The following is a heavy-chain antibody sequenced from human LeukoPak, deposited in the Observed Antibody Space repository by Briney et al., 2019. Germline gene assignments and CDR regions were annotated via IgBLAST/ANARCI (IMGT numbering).Heavy chain of an antibody. V-gene: IGHV1-2*02. D-gene: IGHD1-20*01. J-gene: IGHJ4*02. CDR3: ARGISGTTHSFDF. CDR1: GYSFIGSY. Sequence: GASVSVSYKSSGYSFIGSYMHWVRQARGQGLEWRGWINPDSRGTFLAERFQGRVTMTGDTSISTAYMELSSLKSDDTAVYFCARGISGTTHSFDFWGQGTLVTVSS. CDR2: INPDSRGT.